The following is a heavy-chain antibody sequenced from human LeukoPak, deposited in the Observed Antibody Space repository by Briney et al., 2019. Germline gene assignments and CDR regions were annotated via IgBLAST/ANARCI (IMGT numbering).Heavy chain of an antibody. V-gene: IGHV1-18*01. CDR1: GYNFRNYG. CDR2: ITAGNGNT. Sequence: EASAKVSCKASGYNFRNYGIGWVRQAPRQGLEWMGWITAGNGNTNYAQKVQGRVTMTTDTSTSTAYMELRSLRSDDTAVYFCARDSARGYSYGYNAFDIRGQGTMVTVSS. J-gene: IGHJ3*02. D-gene: IGHD5-18*01. CDR3: ARDSARGYSYGYNAFDI.